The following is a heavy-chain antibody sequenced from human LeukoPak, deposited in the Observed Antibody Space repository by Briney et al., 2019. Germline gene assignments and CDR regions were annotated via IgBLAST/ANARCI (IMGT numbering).Heavy chain of an antibody. J-gene: IGHJ6*02. V-gene: IGHV1-69*04. CDR1: GGTFSSYA. D-gene: IGHD3-10*01. Sequence: SVKVSCKACGGTFSSYAISWVRQAPGQGLEWMGRIIPILGIANYAQKFQGRVTITADKSTSTAYMELSSLRSEDTAVYYCARDYGSGSYYNENYYYGMDVWGQGTTVTVSS. CDR3: ARDYGSGSYYNENYYYGMDV. CDR2: IIPILGIA.